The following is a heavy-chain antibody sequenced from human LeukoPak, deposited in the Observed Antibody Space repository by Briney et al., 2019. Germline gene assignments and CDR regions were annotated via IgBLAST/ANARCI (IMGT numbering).Heavy chain of an antibody. V-gene: IGHV4-34*01. J-gene: IGHJ3*02. CDR2: TNHSGST. Sequence: PSETLSLTCAVYGGSFSGYYWSWIRQPPGKGLEWIGETNHSGSTNYNPSLKSRVTISVDTSKNQFSLKLSSVTAADTAVYYCARGADESDAFDISGEGTMVTVSS. CDR3: ARGADESDAFDI. CDR1: GGSFSGYY.